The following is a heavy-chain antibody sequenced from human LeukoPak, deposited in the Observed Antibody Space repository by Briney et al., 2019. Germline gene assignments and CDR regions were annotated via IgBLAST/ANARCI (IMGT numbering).Heavy chain of an antibody. V-gene: IGHV4-31*03. CDR3: ARDTGGSGSFDY. CDR2: IYYSGST. D-gene: IGHD3-10*01. J-gene: IGHJ4*02. Sequence: SKTLSLTCTVSGGSISSGGYYWSWIRQHPGKGLEWIGYIYYSGSTYYNPSLKSRVTISVDTSKNQFSLKLSSVTAADTAVYYCARDTGGSGSFDYWGQGTLVTVS. CDR1: GGSISSGGYY.